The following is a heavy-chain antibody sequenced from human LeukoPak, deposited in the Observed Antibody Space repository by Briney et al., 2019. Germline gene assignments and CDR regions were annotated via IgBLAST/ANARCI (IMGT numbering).Heavy chain of an antibody. CDR2: IYCSGSA. Sequence: AETLSLTCTVSGDSISSSNCNWGWIRQPPGKGLEWIGSIYCSGSAYDNAALKSRVTITVNTTKTQFPLKLSHVTGADTAVYYCARQTGSGLFSLPGGEGTLVTVSS. D-gene: IGHD3-10*01. J-gene: IGHJ4*02. CDR1: GDSISSSNCN. V-gene: IGHV4-39*01. CDR3: ARQTGSGLFSLP.